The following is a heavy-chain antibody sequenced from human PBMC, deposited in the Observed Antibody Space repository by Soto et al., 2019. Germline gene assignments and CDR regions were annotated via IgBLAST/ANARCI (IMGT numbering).Heavy chain of an antibody. CDR2: IIPILGIA. V-gene: IGHV1-69*02. CDR1: GGTFSSYT. CDR3: AKSDVDTAMVNY. D-gene: IGHD5-18*01. Sequence: KVSCKASGGTFSSYTISWVRQAPGQGLEWMGRIIPILGIANYAQKFQGRVTITADKSTSTAYMELSSLRSEDTAVYYCAKSDVDTAMVNYWGQGTLVTVSS. J-gene: IGHJ4*02.